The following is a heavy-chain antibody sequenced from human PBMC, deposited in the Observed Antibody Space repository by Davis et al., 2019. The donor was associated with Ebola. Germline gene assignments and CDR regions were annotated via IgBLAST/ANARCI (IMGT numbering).Heavy chain of an antibody. CDR1: GFTFSHNA. D-gene: IGHD1-14*01. J-gene: IGHJ4*02. CDR3: AKAPLSTGRVFFDY. Sequence: GESLKISCAASGFTFSHNAMNWVRQAPGKGLEWVSTISGSGTYTYYTDSVKGRFTISRDNSKNTLYLQMNSLRAEDTAVYYCAKAPLSTGRVFFDYWGQGTLVTVSS. CDR2: ISGSGTYT. V-gene: IGHV3-23*01.